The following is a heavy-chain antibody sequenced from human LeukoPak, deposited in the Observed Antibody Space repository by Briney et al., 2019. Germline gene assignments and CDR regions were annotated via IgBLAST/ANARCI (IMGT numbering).Heavy chain of an antibody. D-gene: IGHD4-23*01. CDR3: ANRGGNPKGSFDY. J-gene: IGHJ4*02. CDR1: GFTFSNYA. Sequence: WGSLRLSCAASGFTFSNYAMSWVRQAPGKGLEWVSAISGSGGSTDYADSVKGRFTISRDNSKNTLFLQMNSLRAEDTAVYYCANRGGNPKGSFDYWGQGTLVTVSS. V-gene: IGHV3-23*01. CDR2: ISGSGGST.